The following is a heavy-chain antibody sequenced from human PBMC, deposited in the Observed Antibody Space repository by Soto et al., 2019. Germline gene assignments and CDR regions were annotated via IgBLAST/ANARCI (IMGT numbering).Heavy chain of an antibody. Sequence: ASVKVSCKASGFTFSNYVLNWVLQAPGQGLEWMGWVSANNGHTNYAQNLQGRVSMTTDTSTSTAYMELRGLTFDDTAVYYCATDIESVTAKHFFYYYAMDVWGQGTTVTVSS. CDR2: VSANNGHT. J-gene: IGHJ6*02. V-gene: IGHV1-18*01. CDR3: ATDIESVTAKHFFYYYAMDV. D-gene: IGHD2-8*01. CDR1: GFTFSNYV.